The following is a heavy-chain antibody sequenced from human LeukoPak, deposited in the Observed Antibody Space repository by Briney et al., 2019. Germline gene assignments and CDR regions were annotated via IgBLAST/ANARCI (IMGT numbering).Heavy chain of an antibody. CDR3: ARHLGYSSDY. J-gene: IGHJ4*02. Sequence: GGSLRLSCAASGFTFSSYWMHWVRQAPGKGLVWVSRINSDGSSPNYADSVKGRFTISRGNAKNTLYLQMNSLRAEDTAAYYCARHLGYSSDYWGQGTLVTVSS. CDR1: GFTFSSYW. CDR2: INSDGSSP. D-gene: IGHD5-18*01. V-gene: IGHV3-74*01.